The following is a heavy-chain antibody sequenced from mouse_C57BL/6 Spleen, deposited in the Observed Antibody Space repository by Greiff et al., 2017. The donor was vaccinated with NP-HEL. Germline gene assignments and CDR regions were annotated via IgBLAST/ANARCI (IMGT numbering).Heavy chain of an antibody. Sequence: EVQLQQSGPELVKPGASVKISCKASGYTFTDYYMNWVKQSPGKSLEWIGDINPNNGGTSYNQKFKGKATLTVDKSSSTAYMELRSLTSEDSAVYYCARGPLFYAFAYWGQGTLVTVSA. V-gene: IGHV1-26*01. CDR2: INPNNGGT. CDR1: GYTFTDYY. D-gene: IGHD1-1*01. CDR3: ARGPLFYAFAY. J-gene: IGHJ3*01.